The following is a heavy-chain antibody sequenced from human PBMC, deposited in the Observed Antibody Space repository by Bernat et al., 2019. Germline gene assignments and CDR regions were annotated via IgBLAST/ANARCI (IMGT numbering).Heavy chain of an antibody. V-gene: IGHV4-39*01. D-gene: IGHD3-9*01. Sequence: QLQLQESGPGLVKPSETLSLTCTVSGGSISSSSYYWGWIRQPPGKGLEWIGSIYYSGSTYYNPSLKSRVTISVDTSKNQFSLKLSSVTAADTAVYYCAGHARVLRYFDWLLAAFDYWGQGTLVTVSS. CDR1: GGSISSSSYY. CDR3: AGHARVLRYFDWLLAAFDY. J-gene: IGHJ4*02. CDR2: IYYSGST.